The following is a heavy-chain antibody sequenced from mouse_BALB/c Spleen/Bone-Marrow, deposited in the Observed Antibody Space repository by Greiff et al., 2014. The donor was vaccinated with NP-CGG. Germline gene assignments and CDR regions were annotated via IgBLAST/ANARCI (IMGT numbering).Heavy chain of an antibody. CDR1: GYSITSDYA. CDR2: ISYSGST. Sequence: QQSGPGLVKPSQSLSLTCTVTGYSITSDYAWNWIRQFPGNKLEWMGYISYSGSTSYNPSLKSRISITRDTSKNQFFLRLNSVTTEDTATYYCARYRDDHVFMDYWGQGTSVTVSS. D-gene: IGHD2-4*01. CDR3: ARYRDDHVFMDY. V-gene: IGHV3-2*02. J-gene: IGHJ4*01.